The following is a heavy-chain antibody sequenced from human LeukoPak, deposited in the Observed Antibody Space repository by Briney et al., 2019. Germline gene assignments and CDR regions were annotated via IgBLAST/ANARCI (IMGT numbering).Heavy chain of an antibody. CDR3: ARVLYYDILTGYSPFDY. CDR1: GYSISSGYY. Sequence: SETLSLTCTVSGYSISSGYYWGWIRQPPGKGLEWIGSIYHSGSTYYNPSLKSRVTISVDTSKNQFSLKLSSVTAADTAVYYCARVLYYDILTGYSPFDYWGQGTLVTVSS. J-gene: IGHJ4*02. D-gene: IGHD3-9*01. CDR2: IYHSGST. V-gene: IGHV4-38-2*02.